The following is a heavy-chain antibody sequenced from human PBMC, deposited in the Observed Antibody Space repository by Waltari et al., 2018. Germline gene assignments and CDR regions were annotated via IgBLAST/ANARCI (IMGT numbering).Heavy chain of an antibody. CDR3: AREDPRGWNYDDYYYGMDV. V-gene: IGHV7-4-1*02. Sequence: QVQLVQSGSELKKPGASVKVSCKASGYTFTSYAMNWVRQAPGQGLEWMGWINTNTGNPTYAQGFTGRFVFSLDTSVSTAYLQISSLMAEDTAVYYCAREDPRGWNYDDYYYGMDVWGQGTTVTVSS. CDR1: GYTFTSYA. CDR2: INTNTGNP. D-gene: IGHD1-7*01. J-gene: IGHJ6*02.